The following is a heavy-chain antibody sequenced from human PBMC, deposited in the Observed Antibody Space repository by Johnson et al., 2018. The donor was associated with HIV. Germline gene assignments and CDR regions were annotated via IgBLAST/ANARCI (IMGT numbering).Heavy chain of an antibody. V-gene: IGHV3-30*04. D-gene: IGHD3-9*01. CDR3: ARGAGYFDWLSADEGFAFDI. CDR2: ISYDGSNK. J-gene: IGHJ3*02. CDR1: GFTFDDYA. Sequence: MQLVESGGGLVQPGRSLRLSCTASGFTFDDYALHWVRQAPGKGLEWVAIISYDGSNKYYADSVKGRFTISRDNSKNTLYLQMNNLRAEDTAVYYCARGAGYFDWLSADEGFAFDIWGQGTMVTVSS.